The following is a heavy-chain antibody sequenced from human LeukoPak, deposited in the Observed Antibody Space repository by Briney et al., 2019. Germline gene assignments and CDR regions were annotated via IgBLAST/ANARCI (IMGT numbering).Heavy chain of an antibody. CDR2: IYYSGST. D-gene: IGHD3-22*01. CDR3: ARFYYYDSSGYTHAFDI. Sequence: PSETLSLTCTVSGGSISSYYWSWIRQPPGKGLEWIGYIYYSGSTNYNPSLKSRVTISVDTSKNQFSLKLSSVTAADTAVYYCARFYYYDSSGYTHAFDIWGQGTMVTVSS. J-gene: IGHJ3*02. CDR1: GGSISSYY. V-gene: IGHV4-59*01.